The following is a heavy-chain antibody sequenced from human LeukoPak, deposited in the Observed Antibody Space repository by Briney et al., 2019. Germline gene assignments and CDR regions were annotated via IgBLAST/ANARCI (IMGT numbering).Heavy chain of an antibody. D-gene: IGHD6-19*01. CDR2: INPNSGGT. V-gene: IGHV1-2*04. CDR1: GYTFTGYY. CDR3: ARDLEAVAGEFDY. J-gene: IGHJ4*02. Sequence: ASVKVSCKASGYTFTGYYMHWVRQAPGQGLEWMGWINPNSGGTNYAQKFQGWVTMTRDTSISTAYMELSRLRSDDTAVYYCARDLEAVAGEFDYWGQGTLVTVSS.